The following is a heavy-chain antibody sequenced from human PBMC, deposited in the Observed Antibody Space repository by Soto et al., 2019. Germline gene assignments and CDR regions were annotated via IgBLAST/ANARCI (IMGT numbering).Heavy chain of an antibody. Sequence: PVGFLRLSCAASGFIFNNYAMNRVRQAPGKGLEWVSVITTSDDTTYYADSVKGLFTISRDNSKNTLYLQMNSLRAEDTAVYYCAKEQYSGSAGGPDYWGQGTLVTVSS. CDR2: ITTSDDTT. J-gene: IGHJ4*02. D-gene: IGHD1-26*01. CDR1: GFIFNNYA. V-gene: IGHV3-23*01. CDR3: AKEQYSGSAGGPDY.